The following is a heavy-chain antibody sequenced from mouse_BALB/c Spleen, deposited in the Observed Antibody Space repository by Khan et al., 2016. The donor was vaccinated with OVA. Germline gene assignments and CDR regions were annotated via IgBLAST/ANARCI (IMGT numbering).Heavy chain of an antibody. D-gene: IGHD1-1*01. J-gene: IGHJ2*01. CDR3: ARSRYGSLAY. CDR2: IYPGSGST. CDR1: GYTFTDYI. Sequence: QVQLQQSGPVLVKPGASVKMSCMASGYTFTDYIINWVRQRTGQGLEWIGQIYPGSGSTYYNEKFKDKATLTADKSSNTAYMQLRSLTSEDSAVYFCARSRYGSLAYWGQGTTLTVSS. V-gene: IGHV1-77*01.